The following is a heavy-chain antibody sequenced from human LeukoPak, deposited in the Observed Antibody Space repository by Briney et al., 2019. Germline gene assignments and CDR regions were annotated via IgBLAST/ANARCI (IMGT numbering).Heavy chain of an antibody. CDR3: VGRPYYYYGMDV. J-gene: IGHJ6*02. CDR2: IYSGDST. CDR1: GFTFSSYW. Sequence: GGSLRLSCAASGFTFSSYWMSWVRQATGKGLECVAAIYSGDSTYYPDSVKGRFSISRDNSKNTLYLQMSSLRAEDTAIYYCVGRPYYYYGMDVWGQGTTVTVSS. V-gene: IGHV3-23*05.